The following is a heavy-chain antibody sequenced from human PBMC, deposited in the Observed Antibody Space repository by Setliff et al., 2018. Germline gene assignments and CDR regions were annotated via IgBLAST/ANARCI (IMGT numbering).Heavy chain of an antibody. V-gene: IGHV1-69*13. Sequence: SVKVSCKASGGTFSSYVISWVREAPGQGLEWMGGIIPMFGTNYAQKFQGRVTITADESTSTAYMELSSLGSGDTAVYYCAGGQPLVRKYYYYMDVWGKGTTVTV. CDR1: GGTFSSYV. J-gene: IGHJ6*03. CDR3: AGGQPLVRKYYYYMDV. CDR2: IIPMFGT. D-gene: IGHD3-10*01.